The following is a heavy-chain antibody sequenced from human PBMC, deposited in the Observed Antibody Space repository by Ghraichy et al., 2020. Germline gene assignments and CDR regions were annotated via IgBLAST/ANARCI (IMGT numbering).Heavy chain of an antibody. V-gene: IGHV4-34*01. CDR3: ARLLPVHLRNQQWLVPNPAEYFQH. Sequence: SETLSLTCAVYGGSFSGYYWSWIRQPPGKGLEWIGEINHSGSTNYNPSLKSRVTISVDTSKNQFSLKLSSVTAADTAVYYCARLLPVHLRNQQWLVPNPAEYFQHWGQGTLVTVSS. CDR2: INHSGST. CDR1: GGSFSGYY. D-gene: IGHD6-19*01. J-gene: IGHJ1*01.